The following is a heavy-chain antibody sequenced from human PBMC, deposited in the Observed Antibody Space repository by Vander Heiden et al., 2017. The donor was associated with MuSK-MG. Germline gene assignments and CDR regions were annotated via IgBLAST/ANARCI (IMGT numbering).Heavy chain of an antibody. V-gene: IGHV3-66*01. D-gene: IGHD2-15*01. CDR2: IYSGGST. CDR3: ARDRPYCSGGSCYSGY. Sequence: EVQLVESGGGLVQPGGSLRISCAAPGFPVSSNYMSWVRQAPGKGLEWVSVIYSGGSTYYADSVKGRFTISRDNSKNTLYLQMNSLRAEDTAVYYCARDRPYCSGGSCYSGYWGQGTLVTVSS. J-gene: IGHJ4*02. CDR1: GFPVSSNY.